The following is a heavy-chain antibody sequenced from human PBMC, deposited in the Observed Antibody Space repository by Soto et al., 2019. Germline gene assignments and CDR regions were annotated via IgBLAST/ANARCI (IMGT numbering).Heavy chain of an antibody. CDR3: ARIRSSVSVEMATTALDY. J-gene: IGHJ4*02. V-gene: IGHV2-26*01. D-gene: IGHD5-12*01. Sequence: SGPTLVNPTETLTLTCTVSGFSLSNARMGVSWIRQPPGKALEWLAHIFPNDEKSYSTSLKSRLTISKDTSKSQVVLTMTNMDPVDTATYYCARIRSSVSVEMATTALDYWGQGTLVTVSS. CDR2: IFPNDEK. CDR1: GFSLSNARMG.